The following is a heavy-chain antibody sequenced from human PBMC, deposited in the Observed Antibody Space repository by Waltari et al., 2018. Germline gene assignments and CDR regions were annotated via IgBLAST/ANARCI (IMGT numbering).Heavy chain of an antibody. CDR1: GGTFSSYA. V-gene: IGHV1-69*04. J-gene: IGHJ3*02. CDR2: IIPSLGIA. Sequence: QVQLVQSGAEVKKPGSSVKVSCKASGGTFSSYAISWVRQAPGQGLEWMGGIIPSLGIANYAQEFQGRVTITADESTSTAYMELSSLRSEDTAVYYCASTPPKMVQGLDAFDIWGQGTMVTVSS. CDR3: ASTPPKMVQGLDAFDI. D-gene: IGHD3-10*01.